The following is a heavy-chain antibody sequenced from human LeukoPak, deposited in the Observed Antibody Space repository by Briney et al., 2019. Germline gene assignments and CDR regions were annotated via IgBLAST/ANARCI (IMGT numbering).Heavy chain of an antibody. V-gene: IGHV5-51*01. D-gene: IGHD2-15*01. CDR1: GYNFTSYW. Sequence: GESLKISCKGSGYNFTSYWIGWVRQMPGKGLEWMGIIYPGDSDTRYSPSFQGQVTISADKSISTAYLQWSSLKASDTAMYYCARNGGYCSGGSCYSGGFDYWGQGTLVTVSS. CDR2: IYPGDSDT. J-gene: IGHJ4*02. CDR3: ARNGGYCSGGSCYSGGFDY.